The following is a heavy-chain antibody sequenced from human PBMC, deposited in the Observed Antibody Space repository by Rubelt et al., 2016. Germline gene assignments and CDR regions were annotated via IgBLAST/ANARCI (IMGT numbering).Heavy chain of an antibody. CDR2: IYYSGCT. V-gene: IGHV4-39*07. D-gene: IGHD1-1*01. Sequence: QLQLPESGPGLVKPSETLSLTCTVSGGSISSSSYYWGWIRQPPGKGLEWIGSIYYSGCTYYNPSLKSRVTMSVDTSKSQFAPKRSAVTAADTAVYYCARDDNPRTDWFDPWCQGTLVTVSS. CDR1: GGSISSSSYY. J-gene: IGHJ5*02. CDR3: ARDDNPRTDWFDP.